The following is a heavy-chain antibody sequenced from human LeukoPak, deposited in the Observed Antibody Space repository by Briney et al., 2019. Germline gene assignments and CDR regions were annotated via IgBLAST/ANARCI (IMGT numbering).Heavy chain of an antibody. V-gene: IGHV3-30*02. CDR2: IRNDGTFT. CDR3: AKDMAVAGTEYLLNF. J-gene: IGHJ4*02. D-gene: IGHD6-19*01. Sequence: PGGSLRLSCAASGFTFSTYWMDWVRQAPGKGLEWVSFIRNDGTFTYYAGSVRGRFTISRDNSKNTLHLQMNSLRAEDTAVYYCAKDMAVAGTEYLLNFWGQGTLVTVSS. CDR1: GFTFSTYW.